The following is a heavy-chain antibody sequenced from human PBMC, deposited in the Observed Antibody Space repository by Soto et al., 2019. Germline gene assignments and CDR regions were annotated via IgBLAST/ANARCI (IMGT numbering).Heavy chain of an antibody. CDR3: ARAKTIFLNYYYAMDV. V-gene: IGHV3-33*01. CDR2: IWFDGTNK. Sequence: GGSLRLSCAVSGLTLSSYGMHWVRQAPGRGLEWVAVIWFDGTNKYYADSVKGRFTISRDNSKNTLYLQMNSLRAEDTAVYYCARAKTIFLNYYYAMDVWGQGTTVTVSS. D-gene: IGHD3-3*01. J-gene: IGHJ6*02. CDR1: GLTLSSYG.